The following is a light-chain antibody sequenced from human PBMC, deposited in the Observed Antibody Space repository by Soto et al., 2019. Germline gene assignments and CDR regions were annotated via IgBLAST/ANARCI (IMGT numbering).Light chain of an antibody. CDR1: SSNIGSNT. Sequence: QSVLTQPPSTSGTPGHRVTISCSGRSSNIGSNTVNWYQQLPGTAPKLLIYSNNQRPSGVPDRFYGSKSGTSASLAISGLQSDDEADYYCAAWDDSLNGPVFGGGTKLTVL. CDR3: AAWDDSLNGPV. CDR2: SNN. V-gene: IGLV1-44*01. J-gene: IGLJ2*01.